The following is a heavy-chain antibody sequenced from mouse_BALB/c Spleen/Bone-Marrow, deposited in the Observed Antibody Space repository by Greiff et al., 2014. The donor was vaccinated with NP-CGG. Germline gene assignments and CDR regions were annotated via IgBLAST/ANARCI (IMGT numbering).Heavy chain of an antibody. D-gene: IGHD1-1*01. V-gene: IGHV1-20*02. J-gene: IGHJ1*01. CDR2: INPYNGDT. CDR1: GYSFTGYF. CDR3: TRVTTDWYFDV. Sequence: DVKLQESGPELVKPGASVKISCKASGYSFTGYFMNWVMQSHGKSLEWIGRINPYNGDTFYNQKFKGKATLTVDKSSSTAHMELRSLASEDSAVYYCTRVTTDWYFDVRGAGTTVTVSS.